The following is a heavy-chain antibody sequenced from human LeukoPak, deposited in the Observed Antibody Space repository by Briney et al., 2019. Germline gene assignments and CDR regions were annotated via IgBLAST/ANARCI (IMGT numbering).Heavy chain of an antibody. D-gene: IGHD4-17*01. V-gene: IGHV3-23*01. CDR2: ISGSGSST. J-gene: IGHJ4*02. CDR1: GFTFSSYA. Sequence: SGGSLRLSCAASGFTFSSYAMNWVRQAPGKGLEWVSSISGSGSSTYYADSVKGRFTISRDNSKNTLYLQMNSLRAEDTAVYYCARDLGYGDPFDYWGQGTLVTVSS. CDR3: ARDLGYGDPFDY.